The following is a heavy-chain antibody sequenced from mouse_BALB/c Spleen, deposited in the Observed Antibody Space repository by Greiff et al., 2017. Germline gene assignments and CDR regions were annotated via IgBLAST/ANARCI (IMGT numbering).Heavy chain of an antibody. D-gene: IGHD2-2*01. V-gene: IGHV1-5*01. Sequence: VQLQQSGTVLARPGASVKMSCKASGYTFTSYWMHWVKQRPGQGLEWIGAIYPGNSDTSYNQKFKGKAKLTAVTSTSTAYMELSSLTNEDSAVYYCTRGGLRPYFDYWGQGTTLTVSS. CDR2: IYPGNSDT. CDR1: GYTFTSYW. J-gene: IGHJ2*01. CDR3: TRGGLRPYFDY.